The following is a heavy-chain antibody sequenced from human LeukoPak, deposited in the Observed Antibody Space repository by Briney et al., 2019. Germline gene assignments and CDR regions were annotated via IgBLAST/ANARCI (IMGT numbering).Heavy chain of an antibody. CDR1: GFTFSSYS. V-gene: IGHV3-21*01. CDR2: ISSSRSYI. CDR3: ARVPPYCSSTSCSPPYFDY. D-gene: IGHD2-2*01. Sequence: GGSLRLSCAASGFTFSSYSMNWVRQAPGKGLEWVSSISSSRSYIYYADSVKGRFTISRDNAKNSLYLQMSSLRAEDTAVYYCARVPPYCSSTSCSPPYFDYWGQGTLVTVSS. J-gene: IGHJ4*02.